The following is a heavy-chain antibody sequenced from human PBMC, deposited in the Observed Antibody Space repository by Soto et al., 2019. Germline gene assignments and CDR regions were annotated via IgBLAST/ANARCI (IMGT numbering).Heavy chain of an antibody. CDR3: VRQGFGALHGFVDV. CDR2: IRDSGDT. V-gene: IGHV4-59*08. D-gene: IGHD3-10*01. J-gene: IGHJ6*02. CDR1: GGSISSHN. Sequence: QVQLQESGPGLVKPSETLSLICSDSGGSISSHNWGWIRLPPGKGLEWIGYIRDSGDTSYNPSLNSRFTMSLDPSKKEFSLTLTSVTAADTAGYYCVRQGFGALHGFVDVWGQGTTVTVSS.